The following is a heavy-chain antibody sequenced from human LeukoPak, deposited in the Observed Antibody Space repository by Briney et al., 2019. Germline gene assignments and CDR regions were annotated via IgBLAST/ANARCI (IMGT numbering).Heavy chain of an antibody. CDR1: GFTVSSNY. Sequence: GGPLRLSCVASGFTVSSNYMSWVRQAPGKGLEWVSVIYSGGSTYYADSVKGRFTISRDNSKNTLYLQMNSLRAEDTAVYYCARIRGIPPYYWGQGTLVTVSS. V-gene: IGHV3-53*01. D-gene: IGHD2-21*01. CDR3: ARIRGIPPYY. CDR2: IYSGGST. J-gene: IGHJ4*02.